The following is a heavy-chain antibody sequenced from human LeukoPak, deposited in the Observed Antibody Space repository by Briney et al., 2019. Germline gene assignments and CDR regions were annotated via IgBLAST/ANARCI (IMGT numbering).Heavy chain of an antibody. V-gene: IGHV1-18*01. CDR2: ISAYNGNT. J-gene: IGHJ4*02. CDR1: GYTFTSYG. CDR3: AAREGHCGGDCYPYFFAY. D-gene: IGHD2-21*02. Sequence: ASVKVSCKASGYTFTSYGISWVRQAPGQGLEWMGWISAYNGNTNYAQKLQGRVTMTTDTSTSTAYMELRSLRSDDTAVYYCAAREGHCGGDCYPYFFAYWGQGTLVTVSS.